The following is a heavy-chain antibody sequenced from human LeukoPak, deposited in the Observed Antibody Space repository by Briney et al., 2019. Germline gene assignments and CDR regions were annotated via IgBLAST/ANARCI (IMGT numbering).Heavy chain of an antibody. CDR1: GFTFSSYS. J-gene: IGHJ4*02. V-gene: IGHV3-21*01. CDR2: ISSSSSYI. D-gene: IGHD3-22*01. CDR3: ARGGQTYYYDSSGPNDY. Sequence: GGSLRLSCAASGFTFSSYSMNWVRQAPGKGLEWVSSISSSSSYIYYADSVKGRFTISRDNAKNSPYLQMNSLRAEDTAVYYCARGGQTYYYDSSGPNDYWGQGTLVTVSS.